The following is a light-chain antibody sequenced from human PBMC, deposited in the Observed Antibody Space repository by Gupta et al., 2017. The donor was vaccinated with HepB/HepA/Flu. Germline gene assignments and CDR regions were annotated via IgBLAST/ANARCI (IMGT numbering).Light chain of an antibody. V-gene: IGLV1-40*01. Sequence: VPTPPTSVSRAPGQRVIIFCTGRNSKMGACYDVHWYRQLPGTAPQLLIYINTNRPSGVPDRLSASKSGTSASLAINGLQAEDEADYYCQSYDSSLRVYVFGAGTKVTVL. J-gene: IGLJ1*01. CDR3: QSYDSSLRVYV. CDR1: NSKMGACYD. CDR2: INT.